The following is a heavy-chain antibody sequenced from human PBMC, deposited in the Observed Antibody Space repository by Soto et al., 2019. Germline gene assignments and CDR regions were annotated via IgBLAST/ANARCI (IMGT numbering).Heavy chain of an antibody. CDR1: GGSISSGGYS. CDR3: ARDYYGTDV. V-gene: IGHV4-30-2*06. CDR2: TYQSGSA. Sequence: SETLSLTCTVSGGSISSGGYSWTWIRQSPGKGLEWIGYTYQSGSAYYNPSLKSRVTISVDRSKNQFSLNLTSVTAADTAVYYCARDYYGTDVWGQGTTLTVSS. J-gene: IGHJ6*02.